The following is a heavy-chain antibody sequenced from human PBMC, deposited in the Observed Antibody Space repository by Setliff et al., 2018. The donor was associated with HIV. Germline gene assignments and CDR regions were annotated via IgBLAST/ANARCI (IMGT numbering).Heavy chain of an antibody. CDR1: GFSINDYD. CDR3: AREGITGTTLHPY. Sequence: GGSLRLSCVASGFSINDYDMNWVRQAPGKGLEWVSHISGSGQTIYYVDSVRGRITISRDNAQNSVYLQMNTLRAEDTAVYYCAREGITGTTLHPYWGQGTLVTVSS. V-gene: IGHV3-11*04. CDR2: ISGSGQTI. J-gene: IGHJ4*02. D-gene: IGHD1-7*01.